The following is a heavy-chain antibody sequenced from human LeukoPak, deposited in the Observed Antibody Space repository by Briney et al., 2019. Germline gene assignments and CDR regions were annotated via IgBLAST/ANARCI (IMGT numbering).Heavy chain of an antibody. CDR3: ARDHKQWLGSYYFDY. CDR2: IIPILGIA. V-gene: IGHV1-69*04. Sequence: GSSVTVSCKASGGTFSSYAISWVRQAPGQGLEWMGRIIPILGIANYAQKFQGRVTITADKSTSTAYMELSSLRSEDTAVYYCARDHKQWLGSYYFDYWGQGTLVTVSS. CDR1: GGTFSSYA. D-gene: IGHD6-19*01. J-gene: IGHJ4*02.